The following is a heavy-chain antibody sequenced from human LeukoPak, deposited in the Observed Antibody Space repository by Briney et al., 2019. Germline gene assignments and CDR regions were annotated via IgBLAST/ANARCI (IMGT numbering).Heavy chain of an antibody. V-gene: IGHV3-23*01. D-gene: IGHD6-13*01. Sequence: GGSLRLSCAASGFTFSTFAMIWVRQPPGKGLEWVSSIFPSGGEIHYADSVRGRFTISRDNSKNTLYLQMNSLRAEDTAVYYCAKDFGSSWAGYWGQGTLVTVSS. CDR1: GFTFSTFA. CDR2: IFPSGGEI. CDR3: AKDFGSSWAGY. J-gene: IGHJ4*02.